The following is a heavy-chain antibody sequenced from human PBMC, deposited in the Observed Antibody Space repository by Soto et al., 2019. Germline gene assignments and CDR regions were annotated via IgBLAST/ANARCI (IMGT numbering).Heavy chain of an antibody. CDR1: GGSISSSSYF. J-gene: IGHJ3*02. CDR3: ARPGVEFTYKDAFDI. D-gene: IGHD3-3*01. V-gene: IGHV4-31*03. Sequence: PSETLSLTCTVSGGSISSSSYFWSWIRQHPGKGLEWIGYIYYSGSTYYNPSLKSRVTISVDTSKNQFSLKLNSVTAADTAVYYCARPGVEFTYKDAFDIWGQGTMVTVSS. CDR2: IYYSGST.